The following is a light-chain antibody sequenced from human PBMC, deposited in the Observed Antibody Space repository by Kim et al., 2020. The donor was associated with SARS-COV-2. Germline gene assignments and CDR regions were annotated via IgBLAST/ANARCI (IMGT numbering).Light chain of an antibody. V-gene: IGLV2-11*01. CDR3: CSYAGSYV. J-gene: IGLJ1*01. CDR2: DVS. CDR1: SSAVGCYNY. Sequence: SPGQSVTISCTGTSSAVGCYNYFSWYQQHPGKAPKLMIYDVSKRPSGVPDRFSGSKSGNTASLTISGLQAEDEADYYCCSYAGSYVFGTGTKVTVL.